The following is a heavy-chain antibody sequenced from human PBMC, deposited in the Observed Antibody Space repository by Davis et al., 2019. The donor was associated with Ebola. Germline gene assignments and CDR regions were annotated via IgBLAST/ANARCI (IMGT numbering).Heavy chain of an antibody. CDR2: IKQDGSEK. CDR1: GGSISSSSYY. V-gene: IGHV3-7*03. J-gene: IGHJ4*02. Sequence: PGGSLRLSCTVSGGSISSSSYYWGWIRQPPGKGLEWVANIKQDGSEKYYVDSVKGRFTISRDNAKNSLYLQMNSLRAEDTAVYYCARRADYWGQGTLVTVSS. CDR3: ARRADY.